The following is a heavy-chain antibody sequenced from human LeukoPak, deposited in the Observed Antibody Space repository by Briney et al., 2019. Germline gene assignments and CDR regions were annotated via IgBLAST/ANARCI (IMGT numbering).Heavy chain of an antibody. CDR1: GGSISSSNW. CDR3: ARERKNGPFDY. J-gene: IGHJ4*02. CDR2: IYHSGST. D-gene: IGHD2-8*01. Sequence: SETLSLTCAVSGGSISSSNWWSWVRQPPGKGLEWIGEIYHSGSTNYNPSLKSRVTILEDKSKNQFSLKMSSVTAADTAVYYCARERKNGPFDYWGQGTLVTVSS. V-gene: IGHV4-4*02.